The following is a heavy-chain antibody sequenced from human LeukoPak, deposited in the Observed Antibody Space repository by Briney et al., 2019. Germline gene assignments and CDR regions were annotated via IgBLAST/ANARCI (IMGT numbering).Heavy chain of an antibody. CDR2: LYPSGTT. V-gene: IGHV4-61*02. Sequence: PSETLSLTCTVSGGSISSSSYYWTWIRQPAGKGLEWIGRLYPSGTTHYNPSLKSRVTMSVDTSKNQFSLKVTSVTAADTAVYYCADDFGDWGQGTLVTVSS. D-gene: IGHD4-17*01. CDR3: ADDFGD. J-gene: IGHJ4*02. CDR1: GGSISSSSYY.